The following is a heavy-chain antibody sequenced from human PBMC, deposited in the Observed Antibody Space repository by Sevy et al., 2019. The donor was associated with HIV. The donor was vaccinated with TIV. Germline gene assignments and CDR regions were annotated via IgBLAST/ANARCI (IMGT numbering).Heavy chain of an antibody. J-gene: IGHJ4*02. CDR2: INPHNGNT. CDR1: GYTFTNHG. V-gene: IGHV1-18*01. Sequence: ASVKVSCKASGYTFTNHGISWVRQAPGQGLEWMGGINPHNGNTKYAQKLHGRVTMTTDTFTNTAYMQVRSLRSDDTPVNYCAREGTLVTMIIWRQGTLVTVSS. CDR3: AREGTLVTMII. D-gene: IGHD3-22*01.